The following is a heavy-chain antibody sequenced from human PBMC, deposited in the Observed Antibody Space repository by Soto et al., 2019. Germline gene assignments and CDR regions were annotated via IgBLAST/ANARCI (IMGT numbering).Heavy chain of an antibody. V-gene: IGHV4-34*01. Sequence: QVQLQQWGAGLLKPSETLSLRCVVNSGSFSGYYWTWIRQTPGKGLEWIGAISHSGSTHYNPSLMSRVTRSAYTSKKQFSLRLSSVTAADTALYFCARGYESSRRYLPLVDYWGQGTLVTVSS. CDR1: SGSFSGYY. J-gene: IGHJ4*02. CDR3: ARGYESSRRYLPLVDY. D-gene: IGHD3-22*01. CDR2: ISHSGST.